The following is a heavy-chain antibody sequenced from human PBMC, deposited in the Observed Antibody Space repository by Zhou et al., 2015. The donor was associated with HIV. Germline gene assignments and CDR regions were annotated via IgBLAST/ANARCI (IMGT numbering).Heavy chain of an antibody. V-gene: IGHV1-69*17. CDR3: ARSAGDYDYAFDI. CDR1: GGTFSGSE. D-gene: IGHD3-22*01. Sequence: QVQLVQSGTEVKKPGSLVRVSCKASGGTFSGSEISWVRQAPGQGLEWMGGINPLFDIENYAQRFRGRLSITADKSTSAAYMELSSLRSDDAAIYYCARSAGDYDYAFDIWG. J-gene: IGHJ3*02. CDR2: INPLFDIE.